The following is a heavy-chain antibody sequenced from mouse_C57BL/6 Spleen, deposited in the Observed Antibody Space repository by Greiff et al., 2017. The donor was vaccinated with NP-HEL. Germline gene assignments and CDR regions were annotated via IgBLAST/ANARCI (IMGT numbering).Heavy chain of an antibody. D-gene: IGHD2-2*01. CDR3: GGYDGDYYAMDY. CDR1: GFSLTSYG. V-gene: IGHV2-2*01. Sequence: QVQLNESGPGLVQPSQSLSITCTVSGFSLTSYGVHWVRQSPGKGLEWLGVIWSGGSTDYNAAFISRLSISKDNSKSQVFFKMNSLQADDTAIYYCGGYDGDYYAMDYWGQGTSVTVSS. CDR2: IWSGGST. J-gene: IGHJ4*01.